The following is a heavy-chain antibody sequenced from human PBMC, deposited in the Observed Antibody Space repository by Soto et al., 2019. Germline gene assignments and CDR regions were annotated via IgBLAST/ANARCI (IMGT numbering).Heavy chain of an antibody. Sequence: QVQLVESGGGVVQPGRSLRLSCAASGFTFSSYGMHWVRQAPGKGLEWVAVISYDGSNKYYEDSVKGRFTISRDNSKNTLYLQMNSLRAEDTAVYYCAKDLGGAAGLGYYWGQGTLVTVSS. CDR3: AKDLGGAAGLGYY. CDR2: ISYDGSNK. V-gene: IGHV3-30*18. CDR1: GFTFSSYG. D-gene: IGHD3-10*01. J-gene: IGHJ4*02.